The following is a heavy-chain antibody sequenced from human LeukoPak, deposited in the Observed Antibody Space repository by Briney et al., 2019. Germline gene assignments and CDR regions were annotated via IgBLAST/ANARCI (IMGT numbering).Heavy chain of an antibody. V-gene: IGHV1-69*05. CDR2: IIPIIGTA. J-gene: IGHJ5*02. Sequence: SSVKVSCKASGGTFSSYAISWVRQAPGQGLEWMGGIIPIIGTANYAQKFQGRVTITTDESTSTAYMELSSLRSEDTAVYYCARVWGTVTTTYWFDPWGQGTLVTVSS. CDR3: ARVWGTVTTTYWFDP. CDR1: GGTFSSYA. D-gene: IGHD4-17*01.